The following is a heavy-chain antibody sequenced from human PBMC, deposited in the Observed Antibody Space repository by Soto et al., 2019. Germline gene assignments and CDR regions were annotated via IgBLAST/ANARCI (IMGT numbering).Heavy chain of an antibody. D-gene: IGHD6-6*01. J-gene: IGHJ3*02. V-gene: IGHV1-18*01. CDR1: VYTFTGFV. CDR2: ISAYNGNT. CDR3: ARVGSIDAFDI. Sequence: QFRLWQSELGVRKPGPQGKFSCRPLVYTFTGFVIAWVRRPPEQGLERMGWISAYNGNTNYAQKLQGRVTMTTDTSTSTAYMELRSLRSDDTAVYYCARVGSIDAFDIWGQGTMVTVSS.